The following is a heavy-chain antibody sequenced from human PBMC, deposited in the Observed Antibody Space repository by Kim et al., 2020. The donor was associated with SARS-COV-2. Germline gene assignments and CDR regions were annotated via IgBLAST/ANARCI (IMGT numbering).Heavy chain of an antibody. CDR2: ISSSSSTI. CDR1: GFTFSTCH. V-gene: IGHV3-48*02. CDR3: ASRNYYSYGMDV. Sequence: GGSLRLSCAASGFTFSTCHMNWVRQAPGKGLEWVSYISSSSSTIYYADSVKGRFTISRDNAKNSLYLQMNSLRDEDTAVYYCASRNYYSYGMDVWGQGTTVTVSS. J-gene: IGHJ6*02.